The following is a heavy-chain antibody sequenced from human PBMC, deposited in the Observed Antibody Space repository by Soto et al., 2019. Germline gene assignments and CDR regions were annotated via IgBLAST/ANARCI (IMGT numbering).Heavy chain of an antibody. Sequence: SQTLSLTCAISGGSVSSNSAAWNWIRQSPSRGLEWLGRTYYRSKWYNDYAVSVKSRITINPDTSKNQFSLQLNSVTPEDTAVFYCVSRLGARRWFVPWGQGPLGTLFS. J-gene: IGHJ5*02. V-gene: IGHV6-1*01. D-gene: IGHD1-26*01. CDR1: GGSVSSNSAA. CDR2: TYYRSKWYN. CDR3: VSRLGARRWFVP.